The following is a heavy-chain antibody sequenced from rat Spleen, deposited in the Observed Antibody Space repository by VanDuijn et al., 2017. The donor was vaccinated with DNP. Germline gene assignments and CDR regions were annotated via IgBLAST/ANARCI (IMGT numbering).Heavy chain of an antibody. D-gene: IGHD1-11*01. CDR3: ATHHYGGCSDNWFDY. Sequence: EVQLVESGGGLVEPGRSLKLSCGASGFIFSGYYVGWVRQAPTKGLEWVATISYDGGRTFYRDSVRGRFSISRDNTKNTLYLQMDSLRSEDTATYYFATHHYGGCSDNWFDYWGQGTLVTVSS. CDR1: GFIFSGYY. CDR2: ISYDGGRT. V-gene: IGHV5S10*01. J-gene: IGHJ3*01.